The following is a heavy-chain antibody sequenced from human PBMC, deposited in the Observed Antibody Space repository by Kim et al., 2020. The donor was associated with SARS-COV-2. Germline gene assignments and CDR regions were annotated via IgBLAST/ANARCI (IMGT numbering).Heavy chain of an antibody. V-gene: IGHV3-7*03. CDR2: IKPDGSDQ. CDR3: HSPYNNGWYVNPDY. D-gene: IGHD6-19*01. Sequence: GGSLRLSCAASEFMFSTYWMSWVRQAPGKGLEWVAAIKPDGSDQYYVDSVKGRFTISRDNAKNSLYLQMNSLRAEDTAVYYCHSPYNNGWYVNPDYWGQGALVTVSS. CDR1: EFMFSTYW. J-gene: IGHJ4*02.